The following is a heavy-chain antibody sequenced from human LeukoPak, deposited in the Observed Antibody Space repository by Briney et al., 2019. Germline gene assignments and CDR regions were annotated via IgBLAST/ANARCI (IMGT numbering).Heavy chain of an antibody. Sequence: GGSLRLSCAASGFTFSSCAMNWVRQAPGKGLEWVSSISGSGASTYDADSVKGRFTISRDNSKNTLYLQMNSLRAEDTAIYYCAKDRYGDYSFDSWGQEPWSPSPQ. D-gene: IGHD4-17*01. CDR2: ISGSGAST. J-gene: IGHJ4*01. CDR1: GFTFSSCA. CDR3: AKDRYGDYSFDS. V-gene: IGHV3-23*01.